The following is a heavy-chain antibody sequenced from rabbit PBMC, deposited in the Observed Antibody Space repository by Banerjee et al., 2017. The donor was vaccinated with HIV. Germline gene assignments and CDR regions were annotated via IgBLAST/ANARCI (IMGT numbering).Heavy chain of an antibody. CDR2: INTSSGNT. D-gene: IGHD8-1*01. Sequence: QEQLEESGGGLVQPEGSLTLTCTASGFSFSNKYVMCWVRQAPGKGLEWIACINTSSGNTVYASWAKGRFTISRTSSTTVTLQMTSLTAADTATYFCAREWGYGGGSYYDLWGPGTLVTVS. V-gene: IGHV1S45*01. J-gene: IGHJ6*01. CDR1: GFSFSNKYV. CDR3: AREWGYGGGSYYDL.